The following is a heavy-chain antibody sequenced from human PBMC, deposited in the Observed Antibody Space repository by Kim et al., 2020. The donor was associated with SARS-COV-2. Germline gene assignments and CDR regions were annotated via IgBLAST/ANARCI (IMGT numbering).Heavy chain of an antibody. J-gene: IGHJ4*02. CDR1: GFTFSSYS. Sequence: GGSLRLSCAASGFTFSSYSMNWVRQAPGKGLEWVSSISSSSSYIYYADSVKGRFTISRDNAKNSLYLQMNSLRAEDTAVYYCARVSCTNGVCYFDYWGQGTLVTVSS. D-gene: IGHD2-8*01. CDR2: ISSSSSYI. V-gene: IGHV3-21*01. CDR3: ARVSCTNGVCYFDY.